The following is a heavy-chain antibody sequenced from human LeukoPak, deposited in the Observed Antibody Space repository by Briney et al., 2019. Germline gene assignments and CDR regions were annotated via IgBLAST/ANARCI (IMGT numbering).Heavy chain of an antibody. CDR1: GYTFTSYD. D-gene: IGHD1-26*01. CDR2: MNPNSGNT. Sequence: GASVKASCKASGYTFTSYDINWVRQATGQGLEWMGWMNPNSGNTGYAQKFQGRVTMTRNTSISTAYMELSSLKSEDTAVYYCARAPEWGKSNYYYYMDVWGKGTTVTVSS. CDR3: ARAPEWGKSNYYYYMDV. V-gene: IGHV1-8*01. J-gene: IGHJ6*03.